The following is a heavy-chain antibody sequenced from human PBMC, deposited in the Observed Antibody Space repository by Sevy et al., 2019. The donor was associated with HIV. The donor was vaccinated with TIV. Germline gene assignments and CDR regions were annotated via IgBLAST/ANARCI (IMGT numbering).Heavy chain of an antibody. CDR3: ARDRITMVRGVGNWFDP. CDR1: GGSISSYY. Sequence: SETLSLTCTVSGGSISSYYWSWIRQPAGKGLEWIGRIYTSGSTNYNPSLKSRVTMSVDTSKKQFSLKLSSVTAADTAVYYCARDRITMVRGVGNWFDPWGQGPLVTVSS. J-gene: IGHJ5*02. D-gene: IGHD3-10*01. CDR2: IYTSGST. V-gene: IGHV4-4*07.